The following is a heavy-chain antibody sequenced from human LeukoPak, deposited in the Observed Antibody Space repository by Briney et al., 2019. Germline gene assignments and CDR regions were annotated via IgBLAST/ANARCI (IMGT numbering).Heavy chain of an antibody. V-gene: IGHV7-4-1*02. CDR1: GYIFSSYF. CDR3: ARGRRLSGSYYYFDY. CDR2: INTNTGNP. D-gene: IGHD3-10*01. J-gene: IGHJ4*02. Sequence: GESLKISCKASGYIFSSYFMNWVRQAPGQGPEWMGWINTNTGNPTYAQGFTGRFVFSLDTSVSTAFLQISSLKAKDTAMYYCARGRRLSGSYYYFDYWGQGTLVTVSS.